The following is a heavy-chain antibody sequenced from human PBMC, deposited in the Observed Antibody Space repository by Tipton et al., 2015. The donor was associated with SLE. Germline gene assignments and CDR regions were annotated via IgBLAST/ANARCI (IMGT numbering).Heavy chain of an antibody. CDR2: INHSGST. CDR3: ARGYYDFWSGYNWFDP. CDR1: GGSFSGYY. D-gene: IGHD3-3*01. J-gene: IGHJ5*02. V-gene: IGHV4-34*01. Sequence: TLSLTCAVYGGSFSGYYWSWIRQPPGKGLEWIGEINHSGSTNYNPFLKSRVTISVDTSKNQFSLKLSSVTAADTAVYYCARGYYDFWSGYNWFDPWGQGTLVTVSS.